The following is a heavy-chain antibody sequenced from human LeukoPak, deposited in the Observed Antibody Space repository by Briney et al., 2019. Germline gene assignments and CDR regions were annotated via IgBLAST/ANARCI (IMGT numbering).Heavy chain of an antibody. Sequence: SETLSLTCAVYGGSFSGYYWSWIRQPPGKGLEWIGEINHSGSTNYNPSLKSRVTISVDKSKNQFSLKLSSVTAADTAVYYCARDGGGSCYLDYWGQGTLVTVSS. CDR1: GGSFSGYY. V-gene: IGHV4-34*01. CDR3: ARDGGGSCYLDY. D-gene: IGHD2-15*01. J-gene: IGHJ4*02. CDR2: INHSGST.